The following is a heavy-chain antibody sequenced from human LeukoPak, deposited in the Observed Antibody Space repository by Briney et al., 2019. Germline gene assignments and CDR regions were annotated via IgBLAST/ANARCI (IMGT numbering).Heavy chain of an antibody. Sequence: SVKVSCKASGGTFSSYAISWLRQAPGQGLEWMGGIIPIFGTANYAQKFQGRVTITADESTSTAYMELSSLRSEDTAVYYCAGGAYYDSSGPWGYWGQGTLVTVSS. CDR1: GGTFSSYA. D-gene: IGHD3-22*01. V-gene: IGHV1-69*13. CDR3: AGGAYYDSSGPWGY. CDR2: IIPIFGTA. J-gene: IGHJ4*02.